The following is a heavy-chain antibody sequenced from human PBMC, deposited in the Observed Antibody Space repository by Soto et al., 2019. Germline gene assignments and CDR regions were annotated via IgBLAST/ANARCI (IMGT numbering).Heavy chain of an antibody. CDR2: IYYSGST. V-gene: IGHV4-31*02. J-gene: IGHJ6*03. CDR1: GGAISSGGYY. CDR3: AMVFINSGYDSYDYYYYMDV. Sequence: SGSLSLTGTVSGGAISSGGYYWSWIRQHPGKGLEWIGYIYYSGSTYYNPSLKSRVTISVDTSKNQFSLKLSSVTAADTAVYYCAMVFINSGYDSYDYYYYMDVLGKGTTVTVSS. D-gene: IGHD5-12*01.